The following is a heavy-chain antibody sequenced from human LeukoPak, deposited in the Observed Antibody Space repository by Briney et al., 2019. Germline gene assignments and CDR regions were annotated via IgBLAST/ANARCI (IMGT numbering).Heavy chain of an antibody. CDR3: ARVMYDSSTLDY. Sequence: KPSETLSLTCTVSGGSINNYYWSWIRQPPGRGLEWIGYIYYSVNTNYNPSLKSRVTISADTPRDQFSLKLSSVTAADAAVYYCARVMYDSSTLDYWGQGTLVTVSS. V-gene: IGHV4-59*08. CDR2: IYYSVNT. CDR1: GGSINNYY. J-gene: IGHJ4*02. D-gene: IGHD3-22*01.